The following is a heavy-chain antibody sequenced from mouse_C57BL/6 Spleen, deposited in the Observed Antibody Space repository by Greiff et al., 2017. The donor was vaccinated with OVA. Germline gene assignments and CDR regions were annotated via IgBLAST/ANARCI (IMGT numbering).Heavy chain of an antibody. D-gene: IGHD1-1*01. CDR2: INPSNGGT. CDR3: ARPITTVVATPPYAMDY. Sequence: QVQLQQPGTELVKPGASVKLSCKASGYTFTSYWMHWVKQRPGQGLEWIGNINPSNGGTNYNEKFKSKATLTVDKSSSTAYMQLSSLTSEDSAVYYCARPITTVVATPPYAMDYWGQGTSVTVSS. J-gene: IGHJ4*01. V-gene: IGHV1-53*01. CDR1: GYTFTSYW.